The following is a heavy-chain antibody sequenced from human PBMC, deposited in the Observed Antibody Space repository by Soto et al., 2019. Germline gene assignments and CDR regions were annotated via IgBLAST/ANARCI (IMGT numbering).Heavy chain of an antibody. CDR3: ARDLKEYCSDGKCNWFDP. Sequence: PSETLSLTCAVYGGSLSGHYWNWIRQPPGKGLEWIGYISYSGSTNYNPSLKSRVTISFDASKNEISLQVRSATAADAAVYYCARDLKEYCSDGKCNWFDPWGQGTLVTVSS. CDR1: GGSLSGHY. V-gene: IGHV4-34*11. D-gene: IGHD2-15*01. CDR2: ISYSGST. J-gene: IGHJ5*02.